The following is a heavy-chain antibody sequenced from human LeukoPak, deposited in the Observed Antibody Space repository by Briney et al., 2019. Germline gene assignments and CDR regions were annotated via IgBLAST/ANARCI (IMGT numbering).Heavy chain of an antibody. CDR1: GGSISGSTDH. J-gene: IGHJ4*02. Sequence: KTSETLSLTCTVSGGSISGSTDHWGWIRQPPGKGLEWIGIVYPSGATYYNPSLKSRVTISVDTSTNQFSLRLSSVTATDTAVYFCARQNSSGLDSWGQGTLVTVSS. D-gene: IGHD3-22*01. CDR3: ARQNSSGLDS. CDR2: VYPSGAT. V-gene: IGHV4-39*01.